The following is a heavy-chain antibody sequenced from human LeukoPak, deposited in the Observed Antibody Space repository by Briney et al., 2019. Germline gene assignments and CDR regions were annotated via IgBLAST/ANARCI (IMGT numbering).Heavy chain of an antibody. CDR2: ISGSGGST. Sequence: PGGSLRLSCAASGFTFSSYAMSWVRQAPGKGLEWVSAISGSGGSTYYADSVKGRFTISRDNSKNTLYLQMNSLRAEDTAVYYCAKTLALPVPAAFFMGVGFDYWGQGTLVTVSS. J-gene: IGHJ4*02. D-gene: IGHD2-2*01. CDR1: GFTFSSYA. CDR3: AKTLALPVPAAFFMGVGFDY. V-gene: IGHV3-23*01.